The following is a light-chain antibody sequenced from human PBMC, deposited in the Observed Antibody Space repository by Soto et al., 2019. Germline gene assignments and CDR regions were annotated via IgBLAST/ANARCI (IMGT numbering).Light chain of an antibody. J-gene: IGKJ4*01. Sequence: EIVLTQSPCTLSLSPGERATISCRASQSVSNSFLAWYQQKPGQDPRLLIYVASSRATGIPDRFSGSGSGTDFTLTISRLDPDDFAVYYWQQYDNSPLTFGGGTKVEIK. CDR1: QSVSNSF. V-gene: IGKV3-20*01. CDR2: VAS. CDR3: QQYDNSPLT.